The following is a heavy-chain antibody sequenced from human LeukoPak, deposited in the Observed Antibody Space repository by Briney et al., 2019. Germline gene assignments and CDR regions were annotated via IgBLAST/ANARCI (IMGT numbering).Heavy chain of an antibody. CDR1: GGSISSYY. V-gene: IGHV4-59*01. CDR2: IYYSGST. CDR3: ARDGGTMVREVYYYYGMDV. Sequence: PSETLSLTCTVSGGSISSYYWSRIRQPPGKGLEWIGYIYYSGSTNYNPSLKSRVTISVDTSKNQFSLKLSSVTAADTAVYYCARDGGTMVREVYYYYGMDVWGQGTTVTVSS. J-gene: IGHJ6*02. D-gene: IGHD3-10*01.